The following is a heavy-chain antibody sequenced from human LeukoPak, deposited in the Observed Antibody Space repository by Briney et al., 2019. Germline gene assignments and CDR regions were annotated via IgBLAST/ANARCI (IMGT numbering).Heavy chain of an antibody. CDR2: INPNSGGT. V-gene: IGHV1-2*02. J-gene: IGHJ4*02. CDR1: GYTFTDYN. CDR3: SVWFGEFAH. D-gene: IGHD3-10*01. Sequence: ASVKVSCKASGYTFTDYNIHWVRQAPGQGLEWMGWINPNSGGTNYAQRFQGMVTLTRDTSISAAYMDLGSLKSDDTATYFCSVWFGEFAHWGQGTLVTVSS.